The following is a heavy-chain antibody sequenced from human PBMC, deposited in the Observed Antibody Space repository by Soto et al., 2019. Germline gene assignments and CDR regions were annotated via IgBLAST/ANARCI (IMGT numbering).Heavy chain of an antibody. Sequence: ASVKVSCKASGYTFTGYYMHWVRQAPGQGLEWMGWINPNSGGTNYAQKFQGRVTMTRDTSISTAYMELSRLRSDDTAVYYCARDRARIAARPFVRANWFDPWGQGXLVTVYS. D-gene: IGHD6-6*01. CDR3: ARDRARIAARPFVRANWFDP. CDR1: GYTFTGYY. CDR2: INPNSGGT. V-gene: IGHV1-2*02. J-gene: IGHJ5*02.